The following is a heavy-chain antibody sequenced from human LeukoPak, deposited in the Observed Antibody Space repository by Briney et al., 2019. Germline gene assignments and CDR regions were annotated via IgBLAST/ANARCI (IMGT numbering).Heavy chain of an antibody. Sequence: GGSLRLSCAASGFTVSSNYMSWVRQAPGKGLEWVSVIYSGGSTYYADSVKGRFTISRDNSKNTLYLQMNSLRAEDTAVYYCARDQAAAGTHYWGQGTLVTVSS. V-gene: IGHV3-53*01. J-gene: IGHJ4*02. CDR1: GFTVSSNY. D-gene: IGHD6-13*01. CDR2: IYSGGST. CDR3: ARDQAAAGTHY.